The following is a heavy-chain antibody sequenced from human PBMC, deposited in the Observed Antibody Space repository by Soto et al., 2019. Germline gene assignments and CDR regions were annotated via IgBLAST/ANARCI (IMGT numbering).Heavy chain of an antibody. Sequence: PRGSLRLTCAASGFTFSSYAMSWVRQAPGKGLEWVSAISGSGGSTYYADSVKGRFTISRDNSKNTLYLQMNSLRAEDTAVYYCAKDSVYLSQGPYYFDYWGHVTLVTVSS. J-gene: IGHJ4*01. CDR3: AKDSVYLSQGPYYFDY. V-gene: IGHV3-23*01. CDR1: GFTFSSYA. D-gene: IGHD2-8*01. CDR2: ISGSGGST.